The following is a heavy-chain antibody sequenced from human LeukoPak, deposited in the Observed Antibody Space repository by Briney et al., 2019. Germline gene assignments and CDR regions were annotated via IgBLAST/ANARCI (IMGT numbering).Heavy chain of an antibody. Sequence: PGGSLRLSCAVSGFTFSSYSMNWVRQAPGKGLEWVSYISSSSSYIYYADSVKGRFTISRDNAKNSLYLQMNSLRAEDTAVYYCARDKVVVPAATFDYWGQGTLVTVSS. D-gene: IGHD2-2*01. CDR2: ISSSSSYI. J-gene: IGHJ4*02. CDR1: GFTFSSYS. V-gene: IGHV3-21*05. CDR3: ARDKVVVPAATFDY.